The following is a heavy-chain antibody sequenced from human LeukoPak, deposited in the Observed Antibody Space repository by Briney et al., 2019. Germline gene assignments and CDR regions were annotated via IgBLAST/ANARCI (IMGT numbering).Heavy chain of an antibody. V-gene: IGHV4-39*07. CDR2: IYYSGST. CDR1: GASISSSTYY. Sequence: SETLSLTCTVSGASISSSTYYWGWIRQPPGKGLEWIGSIYYSGSTYYHPSLKSRVTISVDTSKNQFSLKLSSVTAADTAVYYCARDYGGSYWGVDYWGQGTLVTVSS. CDR3: ARDYGGSYWGVDY. D-gene: IGHD1-26*01. J-gene: IGHJ4*02.